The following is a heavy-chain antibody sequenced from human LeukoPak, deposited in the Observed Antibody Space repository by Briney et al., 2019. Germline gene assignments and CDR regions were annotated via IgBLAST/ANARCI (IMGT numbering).Heavy chain of an antibody. CDR2: IYYNGST. V-gene: IGHV4-30-4*01. Sequence: SQTLSLTCTVSGGSINSGDYYWSWIRQPPEKGLEWIGYIYYNGSTYYNPSLKSRVTISVDTSKDQFSLKLSSVTAADTAVYYCARDRPGGSSLDYWGQGTLVTVSS. D-gene: IGHD6-13*01. CDR1: GGSINSGDYY. CDR3: ARDRPGGSSLDY. J-gene: IGHJ4*02.